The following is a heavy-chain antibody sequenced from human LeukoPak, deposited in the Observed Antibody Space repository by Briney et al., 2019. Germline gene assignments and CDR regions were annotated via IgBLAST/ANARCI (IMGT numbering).Heavy chain of an antibody. CDR3: ARDIDSSGFDY. V-gene: IGHV4-34*01. J-gene: IGHJ4*02. D-gene: IGHD3-22*01. CDR1: GGSFSGYY. CDR2: INHSGST. Sequence: SETQSLTCAVYGGSFSGYYWSWIRQPPGKGLEWIGEINHSGSTNYNPSLKSRVTISVDTSKNQFSLKLSSVTAADTAVYYCARDIDSSGFDYWGQGTLVTVSS.